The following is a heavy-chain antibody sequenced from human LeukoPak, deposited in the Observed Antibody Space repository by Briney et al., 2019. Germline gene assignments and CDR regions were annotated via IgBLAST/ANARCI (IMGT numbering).Heavy chain of an antibody. CDR2: IYGGGST. CDR1: GFTVSDNY. J-gene: IGHJ6*03. Sequence: GGSLRLSCAASGFTVSDNYMSWVRQAPGKGLEWVSVIYGGGSTSYADSVKGRFTISRDNFKNILYLHMNSLRADDTAVYYCARDRSDGNYYMVVWGKGTTVTVSS. CDR3: ARDRSDGNYYMVV. V-gene: IGHV3-53*01. D-gene: IGHD5-24*01.